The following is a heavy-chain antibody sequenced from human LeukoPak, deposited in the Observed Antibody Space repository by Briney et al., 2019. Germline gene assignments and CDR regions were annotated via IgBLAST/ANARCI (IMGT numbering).Heavy chain of an antibody. CDR2: ICTSRST. D-gene: IGHD1-26*01. CDR3: AYGSSGPFDS. V-gene: IGHV4-4*07. Sequence: SETLSLTCTVAGDSISSYYGSWLRHPAGKGLEWIGRICTSRSTNYNPSLKSRVTMSVDTSKNQFSLKLSSVTAADTAVYYCAYGSSGPFDSWGQGTMVTVAS. J-gene: IGHJ3*02. CDR1: GDSISSYY.